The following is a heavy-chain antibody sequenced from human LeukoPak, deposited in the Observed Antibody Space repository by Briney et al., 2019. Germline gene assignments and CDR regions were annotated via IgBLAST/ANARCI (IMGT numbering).Heavy chain of an antibody. Sequence: PGGSLRLSCGASGFTFSSCAMSWVRQAPGKGLEWVSSISSSSSYIYYADSVKGRFTISRDNAKNSLYLQMNSLRAEDTAVYYCARARGSYDAFDIWGQGTMVTVSS. J-gene: IGHJ3*02. CDR1: GFTFSSCA. D-gene: IGHD1-26*01. CDR2: ISSSSSYI. V-gene: IGHV3-21*01. CDR3: ARARGSYDAFDI.